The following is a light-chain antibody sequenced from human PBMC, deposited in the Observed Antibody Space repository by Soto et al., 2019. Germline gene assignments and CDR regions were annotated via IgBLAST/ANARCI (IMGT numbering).Light chain of an antibody. V-gene: IGLV2-14*01. J-gene: IGLJ1*01. CDR2: DVS. Sequence: QSVLTQPASVSGSPGQSITISCTGTSSYVGGYNYVSWYQQHPGKAPKLMIYDVSNRPSGVSNRFSGSKSGNTASLTISGLQAEDEADYYCSSYTSSSTLLYVFGTGTKLTVL. CDR1: SSYVGGYNY. CDR3: SSYTSSSTLLYV.